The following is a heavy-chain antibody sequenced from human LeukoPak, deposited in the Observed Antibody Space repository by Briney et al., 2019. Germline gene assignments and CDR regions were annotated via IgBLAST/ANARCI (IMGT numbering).Heavy chain of an antibody. CDR3: ARWLLHIAVASFPRAFDL. J-gene: IGHJ3*01. CDR1: GGSFSGYY. V-gene: IGHV4-34*01. CDR2: INHSGST. Sequence: PSETLSLTCAVYGGSFSGYYWSWIRQPPGKGLEWIGEINHSGSTNYNPSLKSRVTISVDTSKNQFSLKLSSVTAADTAVYYCARWLLHIAVASFPRAFDLWGQGTMVTVSS. D-gene: IGHD2-21*01.